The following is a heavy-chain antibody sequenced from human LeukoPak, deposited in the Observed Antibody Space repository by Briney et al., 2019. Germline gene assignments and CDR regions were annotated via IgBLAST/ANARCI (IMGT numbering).Heavy chain of an antibody. V-gene: IGHV3-23*01. CDR3: AKAPATGEGYYFYYMDV. D-gene: IGHD7-27*01. CDR1: GFTFSDYA. J-gene: IGHJ6*03. CDR2: VNGRGATT. Sequence: PGGSLRLSCAASGFASGFTFSDYAVSWVRQAPGKGPEWVASVNGRGATTYYADSVRGRFTISRDNSKNTVYLQMISLGADDTAVYFCAKAPATGEGYYFYYMDVWGKGTTVTVS.